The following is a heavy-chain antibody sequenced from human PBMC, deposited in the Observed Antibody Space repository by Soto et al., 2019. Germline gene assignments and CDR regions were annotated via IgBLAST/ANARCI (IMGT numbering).Heavy chain of an antibody. V-gene: IGHV1-69*13. CDR3: ATEPGDHDAFDI. CDR1: GGTFSSYA. D-gene: IGHD7-27*01. Sequence: WAAVKVSCKASGGTFSSYASSWVRQAPGQGLEWMGGIIPIFGTANYAQKFQGRVTITADESTSTAYMELSSLRSEDTAVYYCATEPGDHDAFDIWGQGTMVTVSS. CDR2: IIPIFGTA. J-gene: IGHJ3*02.